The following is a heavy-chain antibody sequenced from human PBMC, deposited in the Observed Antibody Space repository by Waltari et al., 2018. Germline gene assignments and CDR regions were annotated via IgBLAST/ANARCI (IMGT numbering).Heavy chain of an antibody. V-gene: IGHV3-21*06. CDR2: SMMSSSFI. CDR1: GFFFNDYG. CDR3: AISRRVDFYDPSNY. D-gene: IGHD3-22*01. J-gene: IGHJ4*02. Sequence: EVQLVASGGGLVGPGGSVRLTCRASGFFFNDYGMIWIRQAPGKGLCWVASSMMSSSFISFVDSLTGRFTFSRDKAQNSVFLQMSSLRDDYTAVYFCAISRRVDFYDPSNYWGQGVLVTVSS.